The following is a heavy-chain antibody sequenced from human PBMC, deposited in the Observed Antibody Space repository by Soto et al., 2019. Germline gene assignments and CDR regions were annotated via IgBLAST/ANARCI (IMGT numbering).Heavy chain of an antibody. D-gene: IGHD6-13*01. J-gene: IGHJ4*02. CDR1: GLTFSSSA. CDR3: AKRGDSTSWYSFDY. CDR2: ISGSGGSA. V-gene: IGHV3-23*01. Sequence: EVQLLESGGGLVQPGGSQRLSCAASGLTFSSSAMSWVRQAPGKGLEWVSAISGSGGSAYYADSVKGRFTISSDNSKNTLFLQMNSLRADDTAVYYCAKRGDSTSWYSFDYWGQGTLVTVSS.